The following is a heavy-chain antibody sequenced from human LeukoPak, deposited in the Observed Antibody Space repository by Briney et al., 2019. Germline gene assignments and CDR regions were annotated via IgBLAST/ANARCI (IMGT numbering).Heavy chain of an antibody. CDR1: GGSISSSSYY. CDR2: IYYSGST. Sequence: PSETLSLTCTVSGGSISSSSYYWGWIRQPPGKGPEWIGSIYYSGSTYYNPSLKSRVTISVDTSKNQFSLKLSSVTAADTAVYYCARHVVLLYYYDSSGYYYGWFDPWGQGTLVTVSS. CDR3: ARHVVLLYYYDSSGYYYGWFDP. J-gene: IGHJ5*02. V-gene: IGHV4-39*01. D-gene: IGHD3-22*01.